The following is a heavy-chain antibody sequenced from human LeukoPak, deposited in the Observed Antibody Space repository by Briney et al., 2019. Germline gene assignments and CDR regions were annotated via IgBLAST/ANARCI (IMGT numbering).Heavy chain of an antibody. D-gene: IGHD2-2*01. J-gene: IGHJ4*02. CDR3: ASFRPAAIYY. CDR1: GFTFSDYY. V-gene: IGHV3-11*01. CDR2: ISSSGSTI. Sequence: PGGSLRLSCAASGFTFSDYYMSWIRQAPGKGLEWVSYISSSGSTIYYADSVKGRFTVSRGNAKNSLYLQMNSLRAEDTAVYYCASFRPAAIYYWGQGTLVTVSS.